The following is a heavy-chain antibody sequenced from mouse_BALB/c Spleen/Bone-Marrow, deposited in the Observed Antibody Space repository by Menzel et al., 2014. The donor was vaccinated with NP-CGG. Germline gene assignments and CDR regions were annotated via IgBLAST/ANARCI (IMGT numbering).Heavy chain of an antibody. V-gene: IGHV8-8*01. CDR3: ARIPSMDY. J-gene: IGHJ4*01. CDR1: GFSLSTSGMS. CDR2: IWWNDDK. Sequence: QVTLKECGPGILQPSQTLSLTCSFSGFSLSTSGMSVGWIRQPSGKGLEWLAHIWWNDDKYYNPALKSRLTISKDTSNYQVFLKIAGLVTADTATYYCARIPSMDYWGQGTSVTISS.